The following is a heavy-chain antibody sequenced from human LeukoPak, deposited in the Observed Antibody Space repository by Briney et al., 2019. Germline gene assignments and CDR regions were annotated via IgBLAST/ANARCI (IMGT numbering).Heavy chain of an antibody. CDR2: ISWNSGSI. Sequence: ALRLSCAASGFTFDDYAMHWVRQAPGKGLEWVSGISWNSGSIGYADSVKGRFTISRDNAKNSLYLQMNSLRAEDTAVYYCARMHDSSGYSTPYYYYYGMDVWGQGTTVTVSS. CDR3: ARMHDSSGYSTPYYYYYGMDV. CDR1: GFTFDDYA. V-gene: IGHV3-9*01. J-gene: IGHJ6*02. D-gene: IGHD3-22*01.